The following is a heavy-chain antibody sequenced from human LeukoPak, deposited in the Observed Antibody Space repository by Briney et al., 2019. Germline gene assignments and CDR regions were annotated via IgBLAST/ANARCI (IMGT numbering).Heavy chain of an antibody. CDR3: ARVGTNHFYDTSGSHFDY. J-gene: IGHJ4*02. CDR1: GFTFSSYS. Sequence: KAGGSLRLSCAASGFTFSSYSMNWVRQAPGKGLEWVSSISSSSSYMYYADSVKGRFTISRDNAKNSLFLQMNSLRTEDTAVYYCARVGTNHFYDTSGSHFDYWGQGTLVTVSS. V-gene: IGHV3-21*01. D-gene: IGHD3-22*01. CDR2: ISSSSSYM.